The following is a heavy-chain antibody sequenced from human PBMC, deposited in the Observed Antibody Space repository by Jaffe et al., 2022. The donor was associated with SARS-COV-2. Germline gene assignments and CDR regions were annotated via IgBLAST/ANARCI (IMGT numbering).Heavy chain of an antibody. CDR1: GYSFASYW. V-gene: IGHV5-51*01. D-gene: IGHD3-10*01. Sequence: EVQLVQSGAEMKKPGESLKISCKGSGYSFASYWIGWVRQMPGKGLEWMGVIYPGDFDTRYSPSVQGQVTISVDKSINTAYLEWRSLKASDTAMYYCARRYLGSGTYWYYWGQGTLVSVSS. CDR3: ARRYLGSGTYWYY. CDR2: IYPGDFDT. J-gene: IGHJ4*02.